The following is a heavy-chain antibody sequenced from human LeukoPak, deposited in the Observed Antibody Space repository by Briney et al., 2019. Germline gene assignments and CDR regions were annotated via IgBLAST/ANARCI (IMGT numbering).Heavy chain of an antibody. CDR1: GFTFDDYG. V-gene: IGHV3-20*04. J-gene: IGHJ5*02. D-gene: IGHD3-22*01. Sequence: GGSLRLSCAASGFTFDDYGMSWVRQAPGKGLEWVSGINWNGGSTGYADPVKGRFTISRDNAKNSLYLQMNSLRAEDTALYYCARAQEKYYYDSSGYRFDPWGQGTLVTVSS. CDR2: INWNGGST. CDR3: ARAQEKYYYDSSGYRFDP.